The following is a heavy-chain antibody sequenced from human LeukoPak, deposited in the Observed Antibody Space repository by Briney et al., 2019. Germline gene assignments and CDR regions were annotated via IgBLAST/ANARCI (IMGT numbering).Heavy chain of an antibody. J-gene: IGHJ6*03. V-gene: IGHV4-59*01. D-gene: IGHD6-13*01. CDR1: GGSISSYY. CDR3: ARQAAAVYYYYYYMDV. CDR2: IYYSGST. Sequence: SETLSLTCTVSGGSISSYYWSWIRQPPGKGLEWIGYIYYSGSTNYNPSLKSRVTISVDTSKNQFSLKLSSVTAADTAVYYCARQAAAVYYYYYYMDVWGIGTTVTVSS.